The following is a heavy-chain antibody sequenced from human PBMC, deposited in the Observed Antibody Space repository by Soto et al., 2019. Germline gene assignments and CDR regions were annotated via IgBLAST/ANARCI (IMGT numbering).Heavy chain of an antibody. D-gene: IGHD4-17*01. CDR3: ASCLDCGGNREYLFDF. CDR1: GFTFSSYG. V-gene: IGHV3-33*01. Sequence: PGGSLRLCCAASGFTFSSYGMHWVRQAPGKGLEWVAVIWYDGSNKYYADSVKGRFTISRDNSKNTLYLQMNSLRAEDTAVYYCASCLDCGGNREYLFDFWGQGSLDIVSA. J-gene: IGHJ4*02. CDR2: IWYDGSNK.